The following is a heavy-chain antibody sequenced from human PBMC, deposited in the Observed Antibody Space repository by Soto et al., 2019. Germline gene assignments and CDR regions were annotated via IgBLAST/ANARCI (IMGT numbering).Heavy chain of an antibody. Sequence: SVKVSCKASGGTFSSYAISWVRQAPGQGLEWMGGIFPIFGPANSAQKFPGRVPITAEDSTSPAYMELSSLRSEDTAVYYCARSAVPAASYYYYYGMDVWGQGTTVTVSS. J-gene: IGHJ6*02. V-gene: IGHV1-69*13. D-gene: IGHD2-2*01. CDR2: IFPIFGPA. CDR1: GGTFSSYA. CDR3: ARSAVPAASYYYYYGMDV.